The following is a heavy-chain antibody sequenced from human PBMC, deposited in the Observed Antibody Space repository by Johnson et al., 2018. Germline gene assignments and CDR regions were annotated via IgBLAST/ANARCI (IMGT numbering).Heavy chain of an antibody. Sequence: LQESGGGLVQPGXSLRLSCVASGFTFSDYYMSWIRQAPGKGLEWLSYISGDGSDRYYVDSVKGRFTISRDNTKNSLYLQMNSLRAEDTAVYYCARPVREPTDWGLGTLVTVSS. D-gene: IGHD1-14*01. CDR3: ARPVREPTD. V-gene: IGHV3-11*04. J-gene: IGHJ4*02. CDR2: ISGDGSDR. CDR1: GFTFSDYY.